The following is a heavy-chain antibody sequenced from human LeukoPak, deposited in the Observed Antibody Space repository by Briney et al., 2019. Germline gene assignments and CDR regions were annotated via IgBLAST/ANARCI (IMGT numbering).Heavy chain of an antibody. CDR2: IYSGGST. Sequence: GGSLRLSCAASGFTVSSNFMTWVRQAPGKGLEWVAIIYSGGSTDHADSVKGRFTISRDNSKSTLYLQMNSLRAGDTAVYYCARGSGGGFDIWGQGTMVTVSS. CDR1: GFTVSSNF. V-gene: IGHV3-53*01. J-gene: IGHJ3*02. D-gene: IGHD3-16*01. CDR3: ARGSGGGFDI.